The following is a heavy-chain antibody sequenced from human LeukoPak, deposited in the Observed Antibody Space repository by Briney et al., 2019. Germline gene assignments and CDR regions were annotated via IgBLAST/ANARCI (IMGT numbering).Heavy chain of an antibody. CDR3: ARVSFYDSSGSGIDY. J-gene: IGHJ4*02. D-gene: IGHD3-22*01. CDR1: GYTFAKFY. V-gene: IGHV1-46*01. Sequence: GASVKVSCKASGYTFAKFYIHWVRQAPGQGLEWMGIINPSGGTTSYAQKFQGRVSMTRDTSTSTVYMELSSLRSEDTAVYYCARVSFYDSSGSGIDYWGQGTLVTVSS. CDR2: INPSGGTT.